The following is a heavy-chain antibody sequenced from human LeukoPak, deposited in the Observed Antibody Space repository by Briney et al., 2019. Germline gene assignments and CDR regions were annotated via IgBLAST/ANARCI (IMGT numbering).Heavy chain of an antibody. V-gene: IGHV2-5*01. D-gene: IGHD5-12*01. CDR3: ARSYSDYDYFNNWFDP. J-gene: IGHJ5*02. Sequence: ESGPTLVKPTQTLTLTCTFSGFSLSTSGVGVGWIRQPPGKALEWLALIYWNDDKRCSPSLKSRLTISKDTSKNQVVLTMTNMDPVDTATYYCARSYSDYDYFNNWFDPWGQGTLVTVSS. CDR1: GFSLSTSGVG. CDR2: IYWNDDK.